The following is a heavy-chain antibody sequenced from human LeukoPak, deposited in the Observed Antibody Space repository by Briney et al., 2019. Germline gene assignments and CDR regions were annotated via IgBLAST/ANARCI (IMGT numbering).Heavy chain of an antibody. D-gene: IGHD3-3*01. CDR3: TRGWSGYPYYYYYGMDV. CDR2: XNHSGST. J-gene: IGHJ6*02. Sequence: EXNHSGSTNYHPSLKSRVTISVDTPNNQFSLKLSSVTAADTAVYYCTRGWSGYPYYYYYGMDVWGQGTTVTVSS. V-gene: IGHV4-34*01.